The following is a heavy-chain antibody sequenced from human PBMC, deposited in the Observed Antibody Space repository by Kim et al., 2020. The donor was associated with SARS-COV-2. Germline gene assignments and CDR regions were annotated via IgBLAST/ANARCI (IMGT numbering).Heavy chain of an antibody. D-gene: IGHD3-9*01. CDR1: GFTFSSYA. J-gene: IGHJ3*02. Sequence: GGSLRLSCAASGFTFSSYAMSWVRQAPGKGLEWVSAISGSGGSTYYADSVKGRFTISRDNSKNTLYLQMNSLRAEDTAVYYCAKDPNVLRYFPFTFDIWGQGTMVTVSS. V-gene: IGHV3-23*01. CDR2: ISGSGGST. CDR3: AKDPNVLRYFPFTFDI.